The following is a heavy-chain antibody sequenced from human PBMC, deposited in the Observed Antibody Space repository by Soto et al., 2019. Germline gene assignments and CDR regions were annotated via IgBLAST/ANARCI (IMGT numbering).Heavy chain of an antibody. V-gene: IGHV3-74*01. CDR1: GFTFSSYC. D-gene: IGHD5-12*01. CDR2: IYTEGATA. CDR3: ARGNTGYGNFDY. Sequence: GESLSLSCAASGFTFSSYCMHCVRQAPGKGLVWVSRIYTEGATASYADSVRGRVTISGDNAKNTLYLQMNSLSAEDTALYYSARGNTGYGNFDYLGQATLVTAPQ. J-gene: IGHJ4*02.